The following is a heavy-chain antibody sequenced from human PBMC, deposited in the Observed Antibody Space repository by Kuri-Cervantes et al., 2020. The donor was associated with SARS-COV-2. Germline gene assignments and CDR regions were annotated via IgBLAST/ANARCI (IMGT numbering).Heavy chain of an antibody. CDR2: ISYDGSNE. J-gene: IGHJ5*01. Sequence: LSLTCAASGFTFSSYAMHWVRLAPGKGLEWVAFISYDGSNEYYADSVRGRFTISRDNSNNTLYLQVNSLRAEDTALYYCAKDRVGVLDSWGQGTQVTVSS. D-gene: IGHD2-21*01. CDR3: AKDRVGVLDS. V-gene: IGHV3-30*01. CDR1: GFTFSSYA.